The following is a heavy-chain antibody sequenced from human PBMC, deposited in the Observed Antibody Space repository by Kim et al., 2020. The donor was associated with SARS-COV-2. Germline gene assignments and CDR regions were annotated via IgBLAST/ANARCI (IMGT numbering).Heavy chain of an antibody. J-gene: IGHJ4*02. V-gene: IGHV4-59*08. CDR2: MFNSGST. CDR1: GGSISSSY. D-gene: IGHD3-22*01. Sequence: SETLSLTCTVSGGSISSSYWSWIRQPPGKGLEWIGYMFNSGSTNYNPSLKSRVTISLDTSKSQFSLRLSSMTAADTAVYYCARQNGGYYGYFDYWGQGTLVTVSS. CDR3: ARQNGGYYGYFDY.